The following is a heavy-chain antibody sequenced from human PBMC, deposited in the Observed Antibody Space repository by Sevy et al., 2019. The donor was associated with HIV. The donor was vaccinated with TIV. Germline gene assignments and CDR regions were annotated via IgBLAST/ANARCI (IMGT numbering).Heavy chain of an antibody. J-gene: IGHJ4*02. Sequence: GGSLRLSCAASVFTFSSYAMSWVRQAPGKGLEWVSAISGSGGSTYYGDSVKGRFTISRDNSKNTLYLQMNSLRAEDTAVYYCAKDQDSSGWFYFDYWGQGTLVTVSS. D-gene: IGHD6-19*01. V-gene: IGHV3-23*01. CDR3: AKDQDSSGWFYFDY. CDR1: VFTFSSYA. CDR2: ISGSGGST.